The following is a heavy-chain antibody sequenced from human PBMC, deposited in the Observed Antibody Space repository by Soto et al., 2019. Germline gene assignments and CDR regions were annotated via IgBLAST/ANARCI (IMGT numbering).Heavy chain of an antibody. Sequence: SETLSLTCTFSCGSISSSSYYWGWIRQPPGKGLEWIGSIYYSGSTYYNPSLKSRVTISVDTSKSQFSLKLNSVTAADTSVYYCARPPTARLDAFELWGQGTMVTVSS. CDR3: ARPPTARLDAFEL. V-gene: IGHV4-39*01. J-gene: IGHJ3*01. D-gene: IGHD6-6*01. CDR1: CGSISSSSYY. CDR2: IYYSGST.